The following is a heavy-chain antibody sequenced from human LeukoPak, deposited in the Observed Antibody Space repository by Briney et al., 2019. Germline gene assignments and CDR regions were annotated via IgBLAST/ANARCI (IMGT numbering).Heavy chain of an antibody. Sequence: GGSLRLSCAASGFTFSSNAISWVRQAPGKGLEWVSGIGGSGSRTYYADSVKGRFTISRDNSKNTLYLQMNSLKAEDTAVYYCAKEFRRGWPFDYWGQGTLVTVPS. V-gene: IGHV3-23*01. J-gene: IGHJ4*02. CDR3: AKEFRRGWPFDY. CDR2: IGGSGSRT. D-gene: IGHD6-19*01. CDR1: GFTFSSNA.